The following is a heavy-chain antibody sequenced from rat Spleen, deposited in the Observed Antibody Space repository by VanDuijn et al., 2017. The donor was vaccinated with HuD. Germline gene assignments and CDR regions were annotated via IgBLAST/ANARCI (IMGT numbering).Heavy chain of an antibody. CDR2: ISYDGSST. V-gene: IGHV5-7*01. CDR1: GFTFSDYN. Sequence: EVQLVESGGGLVQPGRSLKLSCAASGFTFSDYNMAWVRQAPKKGLEWVATISYDGSSTYYRDSVKGRFTISRDNAKSTLYLQMDSLRSEDTATYYCARDWYYFDYWGQGVMVTVSS. J-gene: IGHJ2*01. D-gene: IGHD4-2*01. CDR3: ARDWYYFDY.